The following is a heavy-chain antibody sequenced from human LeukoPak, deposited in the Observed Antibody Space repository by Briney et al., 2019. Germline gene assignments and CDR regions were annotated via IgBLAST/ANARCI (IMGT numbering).Heavy chain of an antibody. D-gene: IGHD2-21*01. CDR2: INPNNGDT. CDR1: GYTFTAEY. V-gene: IGHV1-2*02. Sequence: ASVKVSCKASGYTFTAEYMHWVRQAPGQGLEWMGWINPNNGDTKYAQSFLGRVTMTRDTSTTTAYMELSSLRSDDTAVYFCASYPRSIPTPPFDYWGQGTLVTVSS. CDR3: ASYPRSIPTPPFDY. J-gene: IGHJ4*02.